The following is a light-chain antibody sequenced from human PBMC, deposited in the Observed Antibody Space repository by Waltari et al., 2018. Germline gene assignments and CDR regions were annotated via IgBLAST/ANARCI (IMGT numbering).Light chain of an antibody. J-gene: IGKJ1*01. CDR1: QSVSSSY. CDR2: GAS. Sequence: EIVFTQSPGTLSLSPGERATLSCRASQSVSSSYLAWYQQKPGQAPRLLIYGASSRATDIPDRVSGSGSGTDFTLTISRLEPEDFAVYYCQQYGSSTWTFGQGTKVEIK. V-gene: IGKV3-20*01. CDR3: QQYGSSTWT.